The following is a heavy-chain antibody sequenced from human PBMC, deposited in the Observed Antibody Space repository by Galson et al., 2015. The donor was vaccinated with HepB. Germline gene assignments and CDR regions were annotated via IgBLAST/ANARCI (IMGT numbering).Heavy chain of an antibody. D-gene: IGHD2/OR15-2a*01. Sequence: SLRLSCAASGFSFISYSMNWVRQAPERGLEWVSYISSGGTKYYADSVKGRFTISRDNAQKSLYLHMSSLRAEDTGIYYCAKNPASYDYYDMDVWGQGTTVTVSS. CDR1: GFSFISYS. V-gene: IGHV3-48*01. CDR3: AKNPASYDYYDMDV. J-gene: IGHJ6*02. CDR2: ISSGGTK.